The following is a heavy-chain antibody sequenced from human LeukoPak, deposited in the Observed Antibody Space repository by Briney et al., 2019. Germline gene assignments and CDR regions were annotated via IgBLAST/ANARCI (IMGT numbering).Heavy chain of an antibody. CDR3: ARDQYYYDSSGYLFDY. CDR2: IYTSGST. J-gene: IGHJ4*02. Sequence: PSETLSLTCTVSGGSISSSSYYWSWIRQPAGKGLEWIGRIYTSGSTNYNPSLKSRVTMSVDTSKNQFSLKLSSVTAADTAVYYCARDQYYYDSSGYLFDYWGQGTLVTVSS. CDR1: GGSISSSSYY. D-gene: IGHD3-22*01. V-gene: IGHV4-61*02.